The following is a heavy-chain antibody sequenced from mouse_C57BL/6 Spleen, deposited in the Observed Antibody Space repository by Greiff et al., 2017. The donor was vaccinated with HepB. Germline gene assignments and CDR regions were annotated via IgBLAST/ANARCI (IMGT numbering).Heavy chain of an antibody. CDR3: TTGDYDGSFAY. CDR2: IDPENGDT. V-gene: IGHV14-4*01. J-gene: IGHJ3*01. Sequence: VQLKQSGAELVRPGASVKLSCTASGFNIKDDYMHWVKQRPEQGLEWIGWIDPENGDTEYASKFQGKATITADTSSNTAYLQLSSLTSEDTAVYYCTTGDYDGSFAYWGQGTLVTVSA. D-gene: IGHD2-4*01. CDR1: GFNIKDDY.